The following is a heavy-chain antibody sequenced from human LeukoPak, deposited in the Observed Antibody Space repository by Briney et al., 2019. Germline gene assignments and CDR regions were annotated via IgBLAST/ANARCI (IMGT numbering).Heavy chain of an antibody. Sequence: GGSLRLSCTASGFPFSEYSMNWVRQAPGKGLEWISYIGIDSGDTKYADSVRGRFTISADKAKNSLYLQMNSLRVEDTAVYYCARDHNYAFDNWGQGTLVSVSS. D-gene: IGHD1-1*01. CDR1: GFPFSEYS. J-gene: IGHJ4*02. CDR2: IGIDSGDT. CDR3: ARDHNYAFDN. V-gene: IGHV3-21*05.